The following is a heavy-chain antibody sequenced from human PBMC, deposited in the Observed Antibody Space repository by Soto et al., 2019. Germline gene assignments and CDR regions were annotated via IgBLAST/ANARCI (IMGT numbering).Heavy chain of an antibody. CDR2: INHSGST. J-gene: IGHJ3*02. CDR1: GGSFSGYY. CDR3: ARWASGWYDDAFDI. D-gene: IGHD6-19*01. Sequence: SETLSLTCAVYGGSFSGYYWSWIRQPPGKGLEWIGEINHSGSTNYNPSLKSRVTISVDTSKNQFSLKLSSVTAADTAVYYCARWASGWYDDAFDIWGQGTMVTVSS. V-gene: IGHV4-34*01.